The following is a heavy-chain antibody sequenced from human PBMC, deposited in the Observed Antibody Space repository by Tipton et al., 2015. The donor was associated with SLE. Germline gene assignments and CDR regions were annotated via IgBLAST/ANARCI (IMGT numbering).Heavy chain of an antibody. J-gene: IGHJ4*02. V-gene: IGHV4-38-2*01. D-gene: IGHD3-22*01. CDR1: GYSISSGYY. CDR3: ARGRYDSSGYRGYFDY. CDR2: INHSGST. Sequence: TLSLTCAVSGYSISSGYYWGWLRQPPGKGLEWIGEINHSGSTNYNPSLKSRVTISVDTSKNQFSLKLSSVTAADTAVYYCARGRYDSSGYRGYFDYWGQGTLVTVSS.